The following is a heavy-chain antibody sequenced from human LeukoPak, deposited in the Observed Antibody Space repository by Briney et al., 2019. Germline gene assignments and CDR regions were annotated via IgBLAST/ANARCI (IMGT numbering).Heavy chain of an antibody. CDR1: GGSFSGYY. V-gene: IGHV4-34*01. CDR2: INHSGST. CDR3: ARDDHYITKNYFDY. J-gene: IGHJ4*02. Sequence: SETLSLTCAVYGGSFSGYYWSWIRQPPGKGLEWIGEINHSGSTNYNPSPKSRVTISVDTSKNQFSLKLSSVTAADTAVYYCARDDHYITKNYFDYWGQGTLVTVSS. D-gene: IGHD4-11*01.